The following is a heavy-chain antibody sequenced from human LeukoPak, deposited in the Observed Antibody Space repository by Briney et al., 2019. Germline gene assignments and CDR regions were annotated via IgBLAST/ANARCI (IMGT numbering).Heavy chain of an antibody. D-gene: IGHD3-10*01. V-gene: IGHV1-69*13. CDR3: ARESGPGLSPRDYYYGMDV. CDR1: GGTFSSYA. CDR2: IIPIFGTA. J-gene: IGHJ6*02. Sequence: ASVKVSCKASGGTFSSYAISWVRQAPGQGLEWMGGIIPIFGTANYAQKFQGRVTITADESTSTAYMELSSLRSEDTAVYYCARESGPGLSPRDYYYGMDVWGQGTTVTVSS.